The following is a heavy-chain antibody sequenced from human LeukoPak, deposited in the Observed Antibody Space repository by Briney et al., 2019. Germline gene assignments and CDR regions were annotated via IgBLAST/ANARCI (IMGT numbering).Heavy chain of an antibody. D-gene: IGHD3-10*01. CDR3: ARDPHYYGSGSYSY. J-gene: IGHJ4*02. CDR1: GFTFSDAW. V-gene: IGHV3-53*01. Sequence: PGGSLRLSCAASGFTFSDAWMTWVRQAPGKGLEWVSIIYSGGLTYYADSVKGRFTISRDNSRNTLYLEMNSLRAEDTAVYYCARDPHYYGSGSYSYWGQGTLVTVSS. CDR2: IYSGGLT.